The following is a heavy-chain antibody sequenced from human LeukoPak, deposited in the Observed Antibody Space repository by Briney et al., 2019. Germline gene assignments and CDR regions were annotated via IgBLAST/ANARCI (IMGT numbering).Heavy chain of an antibody. CDR2: ISGSAGGT. D-gene: IGHD3-10*01. Sequence: GGSLRLSCVVSGITLSNYAINWVRQAPGKGLEWVSGISGSAGGTKYADSVKGRFTISRDNSLNTVYLQMNSLRAEDTAVYFCAKRGIVIRGVPIMGFHKEAYYFDSWGQGILVTVSS. CDR3: AKRGIVIRGVPIMGFHKEAYYFDS. J-gene: IGHJ4*02. CDR1: GITLSNYA. V-gene: IGHV3-23*01.